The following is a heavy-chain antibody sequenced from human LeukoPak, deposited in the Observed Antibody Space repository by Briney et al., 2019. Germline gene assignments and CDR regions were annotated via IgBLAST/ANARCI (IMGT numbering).Heavy chain of an antibody. V-gene: IGHV5-51*01. CDR1: GYTFNTYW. J-gene: IGHJ4*02. CDR2: IYPVDSDV. D-gene: IGHD5-18*01. CDR3: ATHGGLSRGHSYGYFDY. Sequence: GESLKISCKGSGYTFNTYWIGWVRQMPAKGLEWMESIYPVDSDVRYSPSFQGQVTISVDRSINTAYVQLSSLKASDTAMYYCATHGGLSRGHSYGYFDYWGRGTLVTVSS.